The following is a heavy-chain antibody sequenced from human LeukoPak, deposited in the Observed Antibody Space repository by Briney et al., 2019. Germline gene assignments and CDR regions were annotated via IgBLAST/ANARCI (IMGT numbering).Heavy chain of an antibody. J-gene: IGHJ4*02. V-gene: IGHV3-66*01. CDR3: ARVRGAWFGEPFDY. CDR2: IYSGGST. CDR1: GFTVSSNY. Sequence: GGSLRLSCAASGFTVSSNYMSWVRQAPGKGLEWVSVIYSGGSTYYADSVKGRFTISRDNSKNTLYLQMNSLRAEDTAVYYCARVRGAWFGEPFDYWGQGTLVTVSS. D-gene: IGHD3-10*01.